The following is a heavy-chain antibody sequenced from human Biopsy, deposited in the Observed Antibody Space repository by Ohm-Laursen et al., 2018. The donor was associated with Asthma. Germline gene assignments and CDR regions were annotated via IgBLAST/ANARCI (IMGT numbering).Heavy chain of an antibody. D-gene: IGHD1-14*01. CDR2: IDWEEDK. J-gene: IGHJ4*02. CDR1: GFSLSSSGAN. CDR3: TRHNDY. V-gene: IGHV2-70*04. Sequence: TQTLTLTYSFSGFSLSSSGANVNWIRQPPGKALEWLARIDWEEDKFYSTSLRTRLTISKGSSEDQVVLTMTNMGPVDTATYYCTRHNDYWGQGTLVTVSS.